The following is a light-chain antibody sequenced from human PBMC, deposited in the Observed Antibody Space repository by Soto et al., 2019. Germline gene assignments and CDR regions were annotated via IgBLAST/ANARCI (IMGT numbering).Light chain of an antibody. CDR3: QQYENLPT. CDR1: QGISSF. J-gene: IGKJ5*01. CDR2: AAS. V-gene: IGKV1-8*01. Sequence: IRMTQYPSSFCASTGDRVTLTCRASQGISSFLAWYQQKSGKAPKLLMYAASTLQSGVPSRFSGSGSGTDFPFTISRLQPEDIATDDCQQYENLPTFGQGTRLEIK.